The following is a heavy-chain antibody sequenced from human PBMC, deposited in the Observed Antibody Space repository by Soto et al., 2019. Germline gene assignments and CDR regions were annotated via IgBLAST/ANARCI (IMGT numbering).Heavy chain of an antibody. CDR1: GFIFSTYP. V-gene: IGHV3-23*01. CDR3: AKILSTVTTYYYGMDA. Sequence: GSLRLSCAASGFIFSTYPMVWVRQAPGKRLEAVSSISGSGDKTYYKDSVKGRFTISRDNSKNTVDLQMNSLRPEDTAVYYCAKILSTVTTYYYGMDAWGQGTTVTVSS. D-gene: IGHD4-17*01. CDR2: ISGSGDKT. J-gene: IGHJ6*02.